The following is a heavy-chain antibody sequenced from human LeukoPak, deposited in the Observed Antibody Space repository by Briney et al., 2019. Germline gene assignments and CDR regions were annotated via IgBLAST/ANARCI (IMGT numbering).Heavy chain of an antibody. CDR2: INPKSDGT. J-gene: IGHJ4*02. CDR3: ARGYSSGWYPPGY. Sequence: GASVKVSCKASGYTFTPYYIHWVRQAPGQGLEWMGWINPKSDGTNYSQKFQGRVTMTRDTSISTAYMELNRLRSDDTAVYYCARGYSSGWYPPGYWGQGTLVTVSS. CDR1: GYTFTPYY. D-gene: IGHD6-19*01. V-gene: IGHV1-2*02.